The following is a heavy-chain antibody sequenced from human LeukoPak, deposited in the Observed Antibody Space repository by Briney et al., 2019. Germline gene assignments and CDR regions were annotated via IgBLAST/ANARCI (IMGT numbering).Heavy chain of an antibody. V-gene: IGHV3-72*01. CDR3: TRLSRYGNRWYYVDY. J-gene: IGHJ4*02. Sequence: LSLTCTVSGVSISSSYYYWGWIRQAPGKGLEWVGRIKNKANSYTTLYAASVKGRFTISRDDSKNSLYLQMNSLKTEDTAVYYCTRLSRYGNRWYYVDYWGQGTLVTVSS. CDR1: GVSISSSYYY. CDR2: IKNKANSYTT. D-gene: IGHD6-13*01.